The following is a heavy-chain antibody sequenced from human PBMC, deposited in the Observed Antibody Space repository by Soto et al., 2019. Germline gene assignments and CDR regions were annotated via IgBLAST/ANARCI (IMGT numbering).Heavy chain of an antibody. D-gene: IGHD4-4*01. Sequence: PGGSLRLSCAASGFTFSHAWMSLVRQAPGKGLEWVGRIKSKADGETKDYGAPVRGRFTISRDDSQDILYLHMNSLRIEDTAVYYCCVIKRRDQYSTSGYWFDPWGPGTLVTVSS. J-gene: IGHJ5*02. CDR1: GFTFSHAW. CDR2: IKSKADGETK. V-gene: IGHV3-15*01. CDR3: CVIKRRDQYSTSGYWFDP.